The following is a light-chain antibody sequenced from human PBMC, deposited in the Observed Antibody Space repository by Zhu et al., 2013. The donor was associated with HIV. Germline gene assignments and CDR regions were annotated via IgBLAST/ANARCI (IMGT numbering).Light chain of an antibody. Sequence: QSALTQPASVSGSPGQSITISCTGTSSDVGSYNLVSWYQQLPGTAPKLLIYRNNQRPSGVPDRFSGSKSGTSASLAISGLRSEDEADYYCASWDDSLSGVVFGGGTKLTVL. J-gene: IGLJ2*01. V-gene: IGLV1-47*01. CDR1: SSDVGSYNL. CDR3: ASWDDSLSGVV. CDR2: RNN.